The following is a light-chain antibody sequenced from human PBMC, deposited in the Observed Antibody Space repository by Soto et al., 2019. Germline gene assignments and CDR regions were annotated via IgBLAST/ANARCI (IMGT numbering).Light chain of an antibody. CDR3: AAWDDSLRGYV. CDR2: RNS. Sequence: QSVLTQPPSASRTPGQRVTISCSGSSSNIGGNYVYWYQQLPGTAPKLLIFRNSQRPSGVPDRFSGSKSGTSASLAISGLRSEDEADYYCAAWDDSLRGYVFGTGTKVTVL. J-gene: IGLJ1*01. V-gene: IGLV1-47*01. CDR1: SSNIGGNY.